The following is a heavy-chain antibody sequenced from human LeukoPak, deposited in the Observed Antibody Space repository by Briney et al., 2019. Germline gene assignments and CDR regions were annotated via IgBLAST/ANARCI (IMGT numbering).Heavy chain of an antibody. CDR3: ARGPRLWISGPYAFDI. J-gene: IGHJ3*02. D-gene: IGHD2-2*03. Sequence: GGSLRLSCAASGFTVSSNYMSWARQAPGKGLEWVSVIYSGGSTYYADSVKGRFTISRDNSKNTLYLQMNSLRAEDTAVYYCARGPRLWISGPYAFDIWGQGTMVTVSS. V-gene: IGHV3-53*01. CDR1: GFTVSSNY. CDR2: IYSGGST.